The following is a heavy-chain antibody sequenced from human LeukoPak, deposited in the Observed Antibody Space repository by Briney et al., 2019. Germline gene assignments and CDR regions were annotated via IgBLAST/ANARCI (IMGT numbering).Heavy chain of an antibody. CDR3: TRVGQYYDFWSGYPSWFDP. CDR2: IRSKAYGGTT. CDR1: GFTFGDYA. Sequence: GGSLRLSCTASGFTFGDYAMSWFRQAPGKELEWVGFIRSKAYGGTTEYAASVKGRLTISRDDSKSIAYLQMNSLKTEDTAVYYCTRVGQYYDFWSGYPSWFDPWGQGTLVTVSS. J-gene: IGHJ5*02. V-gene: IGHV3-49*03. D-gene: IGHD3-3*01.